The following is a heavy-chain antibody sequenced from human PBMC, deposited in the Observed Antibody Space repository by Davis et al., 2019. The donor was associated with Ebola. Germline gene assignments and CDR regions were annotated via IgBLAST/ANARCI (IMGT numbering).Heavy chain of an antibody. CDR3: ARRLFGAGVDP. D-gene: IGHD3-10*01. CDR1: GASFSGYY. Sequence: PSETLSLTCSLYGASFSGYYWGWIRQTPGKGLEWIGEIHHTGSARFNPSLETRVTISLDTSKNQVSLRLTSVTAADTAVYYCARRLFGAGVDPWGQGTLVTVSS. CDR2: IHHTGSA. J-gene: IGHJ5*02. V-gene: IGHV4-34*01.